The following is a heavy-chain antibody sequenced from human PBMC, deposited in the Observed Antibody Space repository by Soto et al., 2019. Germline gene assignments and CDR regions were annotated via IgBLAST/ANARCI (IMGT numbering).Heavy chain of an antibody. CDR3: AIERGGSPF. CDR2: IYHSGST. V-gene: IGHV4-38-2*02. Sequence: SETLSLTCAVSGYSISSGYYWGWIRQPPGKGMEWIGSIYHSGSTYYNPSLKSRVTISVDASKNQFSLKLSSVTAADTAVYYCAIERGGSPFWGQGTLVTVSS. D-gene: IGHD1-26*01. CDR1: GYSISSGYY. J-gene: IGHJ4*02.